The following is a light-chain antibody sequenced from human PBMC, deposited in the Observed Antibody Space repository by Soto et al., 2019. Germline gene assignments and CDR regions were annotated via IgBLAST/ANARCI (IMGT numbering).Light chain of an antibody. V-gene: IGLV2-11*01. CDR3: CSYAGTSLWV. Sequence: QSALTQPRSVSGSPGQSVTISCTGTSSDVGGYNYVSWYQQHPGKAPKLVIYDVSKRPSGVPDRFSGSKSGNTASLTISWLQAEDEADYYCCSYAGTSLWVFGGGTKVTVL. CDR2: DVS. CDR1: SSDVGGYNY. J-gene: IGLJ3*02.